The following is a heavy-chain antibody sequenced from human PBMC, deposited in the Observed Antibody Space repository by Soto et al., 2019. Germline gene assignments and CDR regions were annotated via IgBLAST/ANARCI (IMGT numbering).Heavy chain of an antibody. J-gene: IGHJ4*02. Sequence: SVKVSCKASGGTFSSYAISWVRQAPGQGLEWMGGIIPIFGTANYAQKFQGRVTVTADESTSTAYMELSSLRSEDTAVYYCARSRHDYGLFDYWGQGTLVTVSS. CDR3: ARSRHDYGLFDY. CDR2: IIPIFGTA. V-gene: IGHV1-69*13. CDR1: GGTFSSYA. D-gene: IGHD4-17*01.